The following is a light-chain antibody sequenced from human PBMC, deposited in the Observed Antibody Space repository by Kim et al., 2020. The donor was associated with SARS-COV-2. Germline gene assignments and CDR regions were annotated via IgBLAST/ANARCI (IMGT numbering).Light chain of an antibody. CDR1: EGIDKD. CDR2: AAS. CDR3: LQHNSYPIT. V-gene: IGKV1-17*01. Sequence: DIQLTQSPSSLSASVGDRVTITCRAREGIDKDLAWYQQKPGSAPKRLIYAASTLQSGVPSRFSGSGSWTEFTLTISSMQPEDFATYYCLQHNSYPITFGGGTKVDIK. J-gene: IGKJ4*01.